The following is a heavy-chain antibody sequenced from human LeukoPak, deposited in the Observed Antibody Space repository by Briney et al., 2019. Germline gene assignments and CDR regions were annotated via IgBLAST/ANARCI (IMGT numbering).Heavy chain of an antibody. V-gene: IGHV3-66*01. J-gene: IGHJ4*02. CDR1: GFTVSSNY. CDR2: IYSGGST. D-gene: IGHD6-13*01. Sequence: GGSLRLSCAASGFTVSSNYMSWVRQAPGKGLEWVSVIYSGGSTYYADSVKGRFTISRDDSKSTLYLQMNSLRAEDTAVYYCASYIAAAGKGNSDYWGQGTLVTVSS. CDR3: ASYIAAAGKGNSDY.